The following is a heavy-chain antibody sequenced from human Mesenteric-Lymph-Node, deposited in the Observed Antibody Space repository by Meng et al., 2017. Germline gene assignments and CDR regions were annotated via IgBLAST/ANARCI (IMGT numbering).Heavy chain of an antibody. CDR2: INSDGTIT. Sequence: VQLVESGGGLVQPGGSLRLSCAASGFTFSTYWMHWVRQAPGKGLVWVSRINSDGTITTYADSVKGRFVISRDNAKNTLYLQMNTLRAEDTAVYYCAAAMGSFWGQGALVTSPQ. J-gene: IGHJ4*02. CDR1: GFTFSTYW. CDR3: AAAMGSF. D-gene: IGHD5-18*01. V-gene: IGHV3-74*01.